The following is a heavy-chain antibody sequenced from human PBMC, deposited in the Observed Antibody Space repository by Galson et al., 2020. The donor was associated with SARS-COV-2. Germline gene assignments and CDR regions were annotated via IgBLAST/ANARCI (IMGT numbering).Heavy chain of an antibody. J-gene: IGHJ5*02. Sequence: SVKDSCKVSGYTLTELSMHWVRQAPGKGLEWMGGFDPEDGETIYAQKFQGRVTMTEDTPTDTAYMELSSLRSEDTAVYYCATASIVGAPNWFDPWGQGTLVTVSS. CDR2: FDPEDGET. D-gene: IGHD1-26*01. CDR3: ATASIVGAPNWFDP. CDR1: GYTLTELS. V-gene: IGHV1-24*01.